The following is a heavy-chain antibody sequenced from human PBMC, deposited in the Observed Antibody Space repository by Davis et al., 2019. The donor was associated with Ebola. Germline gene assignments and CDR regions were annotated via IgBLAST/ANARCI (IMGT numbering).Heavy chain of an antibody. J-gene: IGHJ6*02. Sequence: GGSLRLSCAASGFTFSSYAMSWVRQAPGKGLEWVSGISGSGGSTYYADSVKGRFTISRDNSKNTLYLQMNSLRDEDTAVYYCARSSIAARPGYYYGMDVWGQGTTVTVSS. D-gene: IGHD6-6*01. CDR2: ISGSGGST. V-gene: IGHV3-23*01. CDR1: GFTFSSYA. CDR3: ARSSIAARPGYYYGMDV.